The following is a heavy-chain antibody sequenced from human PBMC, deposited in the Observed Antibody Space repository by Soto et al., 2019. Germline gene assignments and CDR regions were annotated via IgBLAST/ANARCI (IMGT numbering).Heavy chain of an antibody. J-gene: IGHJ4*02. CDR3: ARMADYFDNSGYYQDRDY. CDR1: GGSISSGGYY. V-gene: IGHV4-31*03. Sequence: PSETLSLTCTVSGGSISSGGYYWSWIRQHPGKGLEWIGYIHYSGNTYYNPSLKSRVTISVDTSNSQFSLKLSSVTAADTAVYYCARMADYFDNSGYYQDRDYWRQRTLVTVSS. CDR2: IHYSGNT. D-gene: IGHD3-22*01.